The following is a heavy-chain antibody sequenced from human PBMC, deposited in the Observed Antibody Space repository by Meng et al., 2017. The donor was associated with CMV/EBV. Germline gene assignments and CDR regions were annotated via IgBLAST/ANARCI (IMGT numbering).Heavy chain of an antibody. V-gene: IGHV3-53*01. CDR2: IYSGGST. D-gene: IGHD3-10*01. J-gene: IGHJ6*02. CDR3: AKDRGYRTYNGMDV. CDR1: GFTVSSNY. Sequence: GESLKISCAASGFTVSSNYMSWVRQAPGKGLEWVSVIYSGGSTYYADSVKGRFTISRDNSRNTLFLQMTSLRAEDTALYYCAKDRGYRTYNGMDVWGQGTTVTVSS.